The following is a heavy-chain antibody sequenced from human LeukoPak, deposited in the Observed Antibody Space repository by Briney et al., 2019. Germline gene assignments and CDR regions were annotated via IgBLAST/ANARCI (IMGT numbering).Heavy chain of an antibody. V-gene: IGHV4-39*07. CDR3: ARGRVEMATIFSYYFDY. CDR2: IYYSGST. CDR1: GGSISSSSYY. Sequence: SETLSLTCTVSGGSISSSSYYWGWIRQPPGKGLEWIGSIYYSGSTNCNPSLKSRVTISVDTSKNQFSVKLSSVTAADTAMYYCARGRVEMATIFSYYFDYWGQGTLVTVSS. J-gene: IGHJ4*02. D-gene: IGHD5-24*01.